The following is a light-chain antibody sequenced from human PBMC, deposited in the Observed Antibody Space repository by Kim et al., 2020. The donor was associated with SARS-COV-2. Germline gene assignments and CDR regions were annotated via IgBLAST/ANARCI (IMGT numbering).Light chain of an antibody. CDR2: GAS. Sequence: VSPGERVTLSCRTSQSVSSNLAWYQQKPGQAPRLGISGASIRATGIPARFSGSGSGTDFTLTISSLQSQDFAVYYCQHYNDWPPYAFGQGTKLEI. V-gene: IGKV3-15*01. J-gene: IGKJ2*01. CDR3: QHYNDWPPYA. CDR1: QSVSSN.